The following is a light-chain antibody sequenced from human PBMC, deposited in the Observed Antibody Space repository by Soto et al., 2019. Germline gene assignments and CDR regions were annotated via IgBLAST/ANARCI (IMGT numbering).Light chain of an antibody. Sequence: QSVLTQPPSVSAAPGETVTISCSGSSSNIGKNYVSWYQQFPRTAPRLLIYDDNKRPSGIPDRFSGSKSGTSATLGITGLQDGDEAEYYCAAWDSSLRFVLFGGGTKVTVL. J-gene: IGLJ2*01. CDR3: AAWDSSLRFVL. CDR1: SSNIGKNY. V-gene: IGLV1-51*01. CDR2: DDN.